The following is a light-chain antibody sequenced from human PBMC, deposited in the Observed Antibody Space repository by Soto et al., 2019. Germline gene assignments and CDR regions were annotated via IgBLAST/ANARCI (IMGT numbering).Light chain of an antibody. CDR1: QDIGIY. J-gene: IGKJ1*01. CDR3: QQLSSYPVT. Sequence: IQLNQSPSSLSASVGDRVTITCRASQDIGIYLAWYQQKPGKAPNLLIYAASSLQRGVPSRFSGSGSGTDFTLTIRSLQPEDFATYHCQQLSSYPVTFGQGTKV. V-gene: IGKV1-9*01. CDR2: AAS.